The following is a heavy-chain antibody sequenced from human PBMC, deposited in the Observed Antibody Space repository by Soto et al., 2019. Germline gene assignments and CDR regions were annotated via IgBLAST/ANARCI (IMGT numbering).Heavy chain of an antibody. Sequence: PGGSLRLSCVASGFTFNDYYMYWIRQAPGKGLVWVSYISSSGSYTNYADSVKGRFTVSRDNAKNSLYLQMNSLRVDDTAVYYCARSADYASGDVWGQGTTVTVSS. D-gene: IGHD3-16*01. CDR1: GFTFNDYY. V-gene: IGHV3-11*06. CDR2: ISSSGSYT. CDR3: ARSADYASGDV. J-gene: IGHJ6*02.